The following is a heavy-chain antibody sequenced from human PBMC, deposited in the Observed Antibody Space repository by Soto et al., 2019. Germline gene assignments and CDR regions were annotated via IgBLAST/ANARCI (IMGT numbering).Heavy chain of an antibody. CDR3: TTDIINFDWRPHREY. Sequence: EVQLVESGGGLVKPGGSLRLSCAASGFTFSNAWMSWVRQAPGKGLEWVGRIKSKTDGGTTDYAAPVKGRFTISRDDSKNTLYLQMNSLKTEDTAVYYCTTDIINFDWRPHREYWGQGTLVTFSS. CDR1: GFTFSNAW. CDR2: IKSKTDGGTT. J-gene: IGHJ4*02. V-gene: IGHV3-15*01. D-gene: IGHD3-9*01.